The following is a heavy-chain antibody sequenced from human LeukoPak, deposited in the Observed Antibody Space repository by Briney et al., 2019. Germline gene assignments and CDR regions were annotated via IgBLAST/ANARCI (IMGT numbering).Heavy chain of an antibody. V-gene: IGHV1-24*01. CDR3: ATVSGSGSYGPSFGMDV. CDR2: FDPEDGET. CDR1: GYTLTELS. Sequence: ASVKVSCKVSGYTLTELSMHWVRQAPGKGLEWMGGFDPEDGETIYAQEFQGRVTMTEDTSTDTAYMELSSLRSEDTAVYYCATVSGSGSYGPSFGMDVWGKGTTVTVSS. D-gene: IGHD3-10*01. J-gene: IGHJ6*04.